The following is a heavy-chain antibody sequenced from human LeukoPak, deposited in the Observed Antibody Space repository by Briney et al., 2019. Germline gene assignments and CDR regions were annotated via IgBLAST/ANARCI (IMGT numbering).Heavy chain of an antibody. D-gene: IGHD3-22*01. V-gene: IGHV4-39*07. Sequence: SETLSLTCTVSGGSISSSSYYWGWIRQPPGKGLEWLGSIHYSGSTNYNPSLKSRVTISVDTSKNQFSLKLSSVTAADTAVYYCARDRAHYYDSSGYHGAFDIWGQGTMVAVSS. CDR2: IHYSGST. J-gene: IGHJ3*02. CDR1: GGSISSSSYY. CDR3: ARDRAHYYDSSGYHGAFDI.